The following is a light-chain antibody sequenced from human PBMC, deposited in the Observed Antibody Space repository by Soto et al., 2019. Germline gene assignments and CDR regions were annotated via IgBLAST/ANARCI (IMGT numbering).Light chain of an antibody. CDR1: HTINIF. CDR2: AAS. V-gene: IGKV1-39*01. Sequence: IQVTHSPSSLSASVGDRVTITCLTSHTINIFLNWYQQKPGRAPMVVISAASNLESGVPSRFSGRGSGTEFTLTISNLQPGDSALYFCQESYSTPLAFGGGTKVDIK. CDR3: QESYSTPLA. J-gene: IGKJ4*01.